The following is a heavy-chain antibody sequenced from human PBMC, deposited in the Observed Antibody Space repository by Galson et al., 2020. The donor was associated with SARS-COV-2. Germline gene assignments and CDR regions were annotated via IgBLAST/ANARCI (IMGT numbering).Heavy chain of an antibody. Sequence: GGSLSLSCAASGFTFSNYVMHWVRQAPGKGPEWVAVISSDGSNSFYADSLKGRFTISRDNSKSTLYLQMNSLRAEDTAVYYCVRGGEWELPYYFDYWGQGTLVTVSS. D-gene: IGHD1-26*01. V-gene: IGHV3-30*04. J-gene: IGHJ4*02. CDR1: GFTFSNYV. CDR2: ISSDGSNS. CDR3: VRGGEWELPYYFDY.